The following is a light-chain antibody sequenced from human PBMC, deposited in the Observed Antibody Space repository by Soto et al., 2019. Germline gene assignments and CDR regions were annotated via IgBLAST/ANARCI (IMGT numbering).Light chain of an antibody. J-gene: IGKJ1*01. CDR1: QRVSSS. V-gene: IGKV3-11*01. CDR3: QERSNLPPT. Sequence: EIVLTQSPATLSLSPGERATLSSRASQRVSSSLAWYQQKPGQAPRLLIYDASNRATGIPARFSGSGSGTDFTLTISSLEPEDFAVYYCQERSNLPPTFGQGTKVEI. CDR2: DAS.